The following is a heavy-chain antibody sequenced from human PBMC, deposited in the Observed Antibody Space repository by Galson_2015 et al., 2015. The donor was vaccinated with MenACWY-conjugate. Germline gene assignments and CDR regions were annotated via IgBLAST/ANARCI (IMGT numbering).Heavy chain of an antibody. V-gene: IGHV3-7*03. CDR2: IRGDGSVT. CDR3: ARDRTYRDGNAYYDVFDV. D-gene: IGHD3-16*01. J-gene: IGHJ3*01. Sequence: SLRLSCAASGFNFNTYWMTWVRQAPGKGLEWVANIRGDGSVTHYADSVTGRFTISRDNAQNSLYLQMNSLRAEDTAVYHCARDRTYRDGNAYYDVFDVWGQGTMVTVSS. CDR1: GFNFNTYW.